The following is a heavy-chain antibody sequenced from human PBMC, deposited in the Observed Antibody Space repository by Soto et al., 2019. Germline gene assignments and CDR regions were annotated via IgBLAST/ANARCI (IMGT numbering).Heavy chain of an antibody. J-gene: IGHJ6*02. CDR2: IWYDGSNK. D-gene: IGHD6-13*01. Sequence: QVQLVESGGGVVQPGRSLRLSCAASGFTFSSYGMHWVRQAPGKGLEWVAVIWYDGSNKYYADSVKGRFTISRDNSKNTLYLQMNSLRAEDTAVYYCARDGYSSSCGGREDCYDLDVWGQGTTVTVSS. V-gene: IGHV3-33*01. CDR1: GFTFSSYG. CDR3: ARDGYSSSCGGREDCYDLDV.